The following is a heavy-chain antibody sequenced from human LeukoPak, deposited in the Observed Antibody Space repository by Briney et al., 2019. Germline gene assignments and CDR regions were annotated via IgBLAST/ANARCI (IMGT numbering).Heavy chain of an antibody. J-gene: IGHJ5*02. Sequence: PSETLSLTCTVSGGSISSYYWSWIRQPPGKGLEWIGYIYYSGSTNYNPSLKSRVTISVDTSKNQFSLKLSSVTAADTAVYYCARQEGSGYYQNWFDPWGQGTLVTVSS. CDR3: ARQEGSGYYQNWFDP. V-gene: IGHV4-59*01. CDR1: GGSISSYY. CDR2: IYYSGST. D-gene: IGHD3-22*01.